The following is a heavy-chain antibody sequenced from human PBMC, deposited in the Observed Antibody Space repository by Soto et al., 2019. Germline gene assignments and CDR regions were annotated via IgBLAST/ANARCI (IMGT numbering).Heavy chain of an antibody. CDR1: GFSLSTSGVG. V-gene: IGHV2-5*02. CDR3: AHSISHLGELSLYHYFDY. D-gene: IGHD3-16*02. Sequence: QITLKESGPTLVKPTQTLTLTCTFSGFSLSTSGVGVGWIRQPPGKALEWLALIYWDDDKRYSPSLKSRLTITQDTSKNQVVLTMTNMDPVDTATYYCAHSISHLGELSLYHYFDYWGQGTLVTVSS. J-gene: IGHJ4*02. CDR2: IYWDDDK.